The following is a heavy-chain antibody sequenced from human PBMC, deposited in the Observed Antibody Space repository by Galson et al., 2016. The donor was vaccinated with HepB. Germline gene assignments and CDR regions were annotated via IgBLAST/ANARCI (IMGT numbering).Heavy chain of an antibody. Sequence: SLRLSCAASGFTVSSNYMSWVRQAPGKGLEWVSVIYGGGTTTYADSVKGGFTTSRHNSKNKRYLQRNSLRAEDTAVDYCARPLPNVGYGMDVWGQGTTVTVSS. V-gene: IGHV3-53*04. CDR2: IYGGGTT. J-gene: IGHJ6*02. CDR3: ARPLPNVGYGMDV. CDR1: GFTVSSNY. D-gene: IGHD2-15*01.